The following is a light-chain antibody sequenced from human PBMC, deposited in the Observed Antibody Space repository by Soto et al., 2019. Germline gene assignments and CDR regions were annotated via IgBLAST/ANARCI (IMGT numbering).Light chain of an antibody. V-gene: IGKV2-28*01. CDR3: MQALQTPYT. Sequence: DIVMTQSPLSLPVTPGEPASISCRSSQSLLHSNGYNYLDWYLQKPGQSPQLLIYLGSNRASGVPDRFSGSGSGTDFTVIISRVAAKDVGFYYCMQALQTPYTFGQGTKLEIK. J-gene: IGKJ2*01. CDR2: LGS. CDR1: QSLLHSNGYNY.